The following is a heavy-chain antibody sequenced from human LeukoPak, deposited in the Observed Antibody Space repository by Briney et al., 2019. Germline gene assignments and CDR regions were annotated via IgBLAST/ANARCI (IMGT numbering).Heavy chain of an antibody. CDR3: AKEGSFLEWLVPGLI. V-gene: IGHV3-30*18. J-gene: IGHJ4*02. D-gene: IGHD3-3*01. CDR2: ISYDGSNK. CDR1: GFTFSSYG. Sequence: QPGGSLRLSCEASGFTFSSYGMHWVRQAPGKGLEWVAFISYDGSNKYYADSVKGRFTISRDNSKNTLYLQMNSLRAEDTAVYYCAKEGSFLEWLVPGLIWGQGTLVTVSS.